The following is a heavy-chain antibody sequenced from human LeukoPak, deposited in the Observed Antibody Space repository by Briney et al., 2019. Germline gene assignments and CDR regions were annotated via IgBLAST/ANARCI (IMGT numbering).Heavy chain of an antibody. V-gene: IGHV3-7*02. D-gene: IGHD2-21*02. CDR1: GFTFSNYW. Sequence: GSLRLSCAASGFTFSNYWMTWVRQAPGKGLEWVANIKQDGSEIYYVDSVKGRFTISRDNAKNSLYLQMNSLRAEDTAVYYCARVTEAPYYFDYWGQGTLVTVSS. CDR2: IKQDGSEI. J-gene: IGHJ4*02. CDR3: ARVTEAPYYFDY.